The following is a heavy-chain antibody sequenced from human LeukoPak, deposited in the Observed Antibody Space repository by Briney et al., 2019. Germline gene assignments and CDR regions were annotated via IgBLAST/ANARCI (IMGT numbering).Heavy chain of an antibody. D-gene: IGHD3-9*01. CDR3: ARERHNYDILTGYYDYGFQYFDY. J-gene: IGHJ4*02. CDR2: INPNSGGT. CDR1: GYTFTGYY. Sequence: ASVKVSCKASGYTFTGYYMHWVRQAPGQGLEWMGWINPNSGGTNYAQKFQGWVTMTRDTSISTAYMELSSLRSEDTAVYYCARERHNYDILTGYYDYGFQYFDYWGQGTLVTVSS. V-gene: IGHV1-2*04.